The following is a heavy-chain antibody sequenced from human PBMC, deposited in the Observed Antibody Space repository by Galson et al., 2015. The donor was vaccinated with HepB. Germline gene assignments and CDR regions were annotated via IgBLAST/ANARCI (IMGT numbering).Heavy chain of an antibody. Sequence: SLRLSCAASGFTFSGSAMHWVRQASGKGLEWVGRIRSKANSYATAYAASVKGRFTISRDDSKNTAYLQMNSLKTEDTAVYYCTRPWGLGSRARQPSSTRDGMDVWGQGTTVTVSS. CDR3: TRPWGLGSRARQPSSTRDGMDV. J-gene: IGHJ6*02. CDR1: GFTFSGSA. CDR2: IRSKANSYAT. D-gene: IGHD2-2*01. V-gene: IGHV3-73*01.